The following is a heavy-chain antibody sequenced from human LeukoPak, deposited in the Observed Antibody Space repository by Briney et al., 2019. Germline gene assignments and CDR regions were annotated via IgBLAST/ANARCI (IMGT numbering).Heavy chain of an antibody. CDR2: ISYDGSNK. D-gene: IGHD2/OR15-2a*01. J-gene: IGHJ3*02. CDR1: GFTFSSYG. Sequence: GGSLRLSCAASGFTFSSYGMHWVRQAPGKGLEWVAVISYDGSNKYYADSVKGRFTSSRDNSKNMLYLQMNSLRAEDTAVYYCAKSMGYYDAFDIWGQGTMVTVSS. V-gene: IGHV3-30*18. CDR3: AKSMGYYDAFDI.